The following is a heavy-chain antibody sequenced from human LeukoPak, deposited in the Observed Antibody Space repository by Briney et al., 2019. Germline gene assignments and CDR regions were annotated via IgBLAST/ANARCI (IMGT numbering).Heavy chain of an antibody. CDR3: ARQRGLRFIDY. CDR2: IYYSGST. Sequence: SETLSLTCTVSGGSISSYYWSWIRQPPGKGLEWIGYIYYSGSTNYNPSLKSRVTISVDTSKNQFSLKLSSVTAADTAVYYCARQRGLRFIDYWGQGTLVTVS. J-gene: IGHJ4*02. CDR1: GGSISSYY. V-gene: IGHV4-59*01. D-gene: IGHD4-17*01.